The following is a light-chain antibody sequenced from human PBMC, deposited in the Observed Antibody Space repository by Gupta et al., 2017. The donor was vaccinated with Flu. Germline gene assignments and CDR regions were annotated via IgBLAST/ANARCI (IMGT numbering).Light chain of an antibody. CDR3: QTWTTGVQV. Sequence: VKLTCTLSSGHSSYAIAWHQQQPEKGPRYLMKLNSDGSHTKGDGIPDRFSGSSSGTERYLTISSLQSGDEADYYCQTWTTGVQVFGGGTRLTVL. CDR2: LNSDGSH. J-gene: IGLJ3*02. CDR1: SGHSSYA. V-gene: IGLV4-69*01.